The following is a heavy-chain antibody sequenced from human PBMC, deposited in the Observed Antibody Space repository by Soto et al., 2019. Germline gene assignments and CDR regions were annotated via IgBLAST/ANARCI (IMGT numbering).Heavy chain of an antibody. J-gene: IGHJ4*02. V-gene: IGHV1-2*02. D-gene: IGHD1-26*01. Sequence: QVQLVQSGAEVKKSGASVMVSCKASGYTFTGYYIHWVRQAPGQGLEWMGWINPNNGGTNYVQKFQGRVTMTRDTSISTAYMELRRLTYDDTAVYYCARDLPIVGTTTWDYWGQGTLVTVSS. CDR1: GYTFTGYY. CDR3: ARDLPIVGTTTWDY. CDR2: INPNNGGT.